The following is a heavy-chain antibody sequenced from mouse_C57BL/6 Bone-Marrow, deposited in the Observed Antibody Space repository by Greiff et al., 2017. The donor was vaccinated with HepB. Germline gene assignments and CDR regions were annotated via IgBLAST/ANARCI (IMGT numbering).Heavy chain of an antibody. CDR1: GYTFTSYW. Sequence: QVQLKESGAELVRPGSSVKLSCKASGYTFTSYWMHWVKQRPIQGLEWIGNIDPSDSETHYNQKFKDKATLTVDKSSSTAYMQLSSLTSEDSAVYYCAREGYGSSMYYFDYWGQGTTLTVSS. V-gene: IGHV1-52*01. CDR2: IDPSDSET. J-gene: IGHJ2*01. D-gene: IGHD1-1*01. CDR3: AREGYGSSMYYFDY.